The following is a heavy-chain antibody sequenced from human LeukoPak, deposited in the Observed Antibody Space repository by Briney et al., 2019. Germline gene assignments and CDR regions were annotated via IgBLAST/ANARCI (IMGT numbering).Heavy chain of an antibody. D-gene: IGHD3-16*01. J-gene: IGHJ4*02. CDR2: IRYDGSDK. CDR3: AKDLFGDYVWGTYRAIDH. V-gene: IGHV3-30*02. Sequence: PGGSLRLSCVASGFTLSRYGMNWVRQVPGKGLEWVAFIRYDGSDKFFADSVKGRFTISRDNSKNTLFLQMNSLRLEDTAVYQCAKDLFGDYVWGTYRAIDHWGQGTLVTVSS. CDR1: GFTLSRYG.